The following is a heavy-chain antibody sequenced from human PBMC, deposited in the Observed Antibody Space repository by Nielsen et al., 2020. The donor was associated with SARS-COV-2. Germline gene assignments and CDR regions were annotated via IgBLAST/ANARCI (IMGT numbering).Heavy chain of an antibody. V-gene: IGHV3-9*01. CDR1: GFTFDDYA. CDR2: ISWNSGSI. CDR3: ARDAGDSSSWDYYYYGMDV. D-gene: IGHD6-13*01. J-gene: IGHJ6*02. Sequence: GGSLRLSCAASGFTFDDYAMHWVRQAPGKGLEWVSGISWNSGSIGYADSVKGRFTISRDNAKNSLYLQMNSLRAEDTAVYYCARDAGDSSSWDYYYYGMDVWGQGTTVTVSS.